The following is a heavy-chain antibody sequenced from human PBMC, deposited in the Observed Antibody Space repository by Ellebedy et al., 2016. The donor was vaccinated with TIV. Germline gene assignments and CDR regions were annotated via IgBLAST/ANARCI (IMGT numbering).Heavy chain of an antibody. CDR1: GFTFNNFT. D-gene: IGHD2-15*01. Sequence: PGGSLRLSCAASGFTFNNFTMNWVRQAPGKGLEWFSYISSGSGTIYYADSVKGRFTISRDDAKNSLFLQMNGLRAEDSALYYCAKNTLFDFWGQGTLVTVSS. CDR3: AKNTLFDF. CDR2: ISSGSGTI. J-gene: IGHJ4*02. V-gene: IGHV3-48*01.